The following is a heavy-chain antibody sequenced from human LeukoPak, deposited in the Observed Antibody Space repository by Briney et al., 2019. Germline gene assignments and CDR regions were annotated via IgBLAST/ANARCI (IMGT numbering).Heavy chain of an antibody. CDR1: GDSMSGYY. CDR2: IDHSGST. D-gene: IGHD1-1*01. J-gene: IGHJ4*02. V-gene: IGHV4-59*08. Sequence: SETLSLTCSVSGDSMSGYYWGWIRQPPGKGLELIGYIDHSGSTKYNPSLKSRVTISVDTSKNQFSLSLISVTAADTAVYYCGRRDWNDWIDCWGQGTLVTVSS. CDR3: GRRDWNDWIDC.